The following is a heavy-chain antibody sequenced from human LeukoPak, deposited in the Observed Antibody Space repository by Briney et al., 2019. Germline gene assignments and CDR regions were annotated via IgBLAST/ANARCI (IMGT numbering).Heavy chain of an antibody. CDR2: ISYDGSNK. CDR3: AKVFYDYVWGSSIAPDAFDT. D-gene: IGHD3-16*01. Sequence: GRSLRLSCAVSGFTFSYYAMHWVRQAPGKGLEWVAVISYDGSNKYYTDSVKGRFTISRDNSKNMLYLQMNSLRTEDTAVYYCAKVFYDYVWGSSIAPDAFDTWGQGTMVTVSS. J-gene: IGHJ3*02. V-gene: IGHV3-30*18. CDR1: GFTFSYYA.